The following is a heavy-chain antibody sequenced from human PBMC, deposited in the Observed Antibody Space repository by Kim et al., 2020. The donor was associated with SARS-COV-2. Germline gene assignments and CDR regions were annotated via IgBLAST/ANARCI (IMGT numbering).Heavy chain of an antibody. V-gene: IGHV3-66*01. Sequence: KGRFTISRNHSKNTLYLQMNSLRAEDTAVYYCARLYYYDSSGYPSVWFDPWGQGTLVTVSS. D-gene: IGHD3-22*01. J-gene: IGHJ5*02. CDR3: ARLYYYDSSGYPSVWFDP.